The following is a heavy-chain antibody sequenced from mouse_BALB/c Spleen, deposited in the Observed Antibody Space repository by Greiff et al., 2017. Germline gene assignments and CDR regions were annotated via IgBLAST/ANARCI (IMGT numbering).Heavy chain of an antibody. Sequence: EVQLKESGPGLVKPSQSLSLTCTVTGYSITSDYAWNWIRQFPGNKLEWMGYISYSGSTSYNPSLKSRISITRDTSKNQFFLQLNSVTTEDTATYYCALWLRREGAMDYWGQGTSVTVSS. D-gene: IGHD2-2*01. V-gene: IGHV3-2*02. CDR2: ISYSGST. J-gene: IGHJ4*01. CDR3: ALWLRREGAMDY. CDR1: GYSITSDYA.